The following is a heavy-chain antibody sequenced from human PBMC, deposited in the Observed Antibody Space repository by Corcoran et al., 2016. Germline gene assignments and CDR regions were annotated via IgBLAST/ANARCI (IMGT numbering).Heavy chain of an antibody. D-gene: IGHD2-2*01. CDR2: VDHSGST. CDR1: GESFSGYY. V-gene: IGHV4-34*01. CDR3: ARVGYCSSTSSHRGLYFDY. Sequence: QVQLQQWGAGLLKPSETLSLTCAVYGESFSGYYWSWIRQPPGKGLEWIGEVDHSGSTNYNRSLKSRVTISVDTFNSQFSLRLTSVSAADTAVYCGARVGYCSSTSSHRGLYFDYWGQGTLVTVSS. J-gene: IGHJ4*02.